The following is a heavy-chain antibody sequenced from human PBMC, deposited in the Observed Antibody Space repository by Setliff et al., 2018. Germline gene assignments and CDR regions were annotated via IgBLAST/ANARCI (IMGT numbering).Heavy chain of an antibody. CDR1: GGSFSGYY. Sequence: SETLSLTCAVYGGSFSGYYWTWIRQPPGKGLEWIGEINHSGSSNYNPSLKSRVTISVDTSKNQFSLNLSSVTAADTAVYYCARDRQYCSSPTCYSSYFYYYGMDVWGQGTTVTV. CDR3: ARDRQYCSSPTCYSSYFYYYGMDV. J-gene: IGHJ6*02. V-gene: IGHV4-34*01. CDR2: INHSGSS. D-gene: IGHD2-2*02.